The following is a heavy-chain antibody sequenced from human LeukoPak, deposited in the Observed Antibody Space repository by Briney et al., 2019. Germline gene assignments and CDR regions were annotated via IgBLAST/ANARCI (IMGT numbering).Heavy chain of an antibody. D-gene: IGHD6-19*01. J-gene: IGHJ6*03. Sequence: GASVKVSCKASGYTFTSYGISWVRQAPGQGLEWMGWISAYNGNTNYAQKLQGRVTMTTDTSTSTAYMELRSLRSDDTAVYYCARDLGGPETGMKWLVQNYYYYYYMDVWGKGTTVTVSS. CDR1: GYTFTSYG. V-gene: IGHV1-18*01. CDR2: ISAYNGNT. CDR3: ARDLGGPETGMKWLVQNYYYYYYMDV.